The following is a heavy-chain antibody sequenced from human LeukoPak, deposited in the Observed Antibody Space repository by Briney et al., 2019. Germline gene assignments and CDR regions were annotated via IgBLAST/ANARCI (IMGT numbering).Heavy chain of an antibody. Sequence: GASVKVSCKASGYSFSTYGLSWVRQAPGQGLEWMGWHSPHKDKTNYAQKFNDRVTMTTDTSTNTAYMELGSLTAADTAMYYCARDMKHSSGRPDYWGQGTLVTVSS. J-gene: IGHJ4*02. CDR2: HSPHKDKT. CDR3: ARDMKHSSGRPDY. V-gene: IGHV1-18*01. CDR1: GYSFSTYG. D-gene: IGHD6-19*01.